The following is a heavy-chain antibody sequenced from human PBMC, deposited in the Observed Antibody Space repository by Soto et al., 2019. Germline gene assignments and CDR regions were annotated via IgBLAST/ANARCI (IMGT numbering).Heavy chain of an antibody. J-gene: IGHJ6*03. D-gene: IGHD6-13*01. CDR1: GGSISNGGYY. CDR3: ARDSHSQQPNHRWGGGYMDV. V-gene: IGHV4-31*11. CDR2: IYFSGST. Sequence: QLQLQESGPRLVKPSQTLSLTCAVSGGSISNGGYYWSWIRQHPGKGLEWIGSIYFSGSTYYNPSLKSRVTISVGTPKNQFSLKLSSVTAADTAVYYCARDSHSQQPNHRWGGGYMDVWGKGTTVTVSS.